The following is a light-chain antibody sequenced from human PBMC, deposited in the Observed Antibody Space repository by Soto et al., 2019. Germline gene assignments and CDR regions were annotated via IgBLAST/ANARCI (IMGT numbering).Light chain of an antibody. CDR2: GAS. CDR1: QTISGNY. J-gene: IGKJ5*01. Sequence: FVLTQSPGSLSLSVGERATFSCRASQTISGNYLAWYKQKPGQAPRLLLFGASSRATGVPDRFSGSGSGTDFTLTLTRLEPEDSAVYYCQHYANSLITFGQGTRLEIK. CDR3: QHYANSLIT. V-gene: IGKV3-20*01.